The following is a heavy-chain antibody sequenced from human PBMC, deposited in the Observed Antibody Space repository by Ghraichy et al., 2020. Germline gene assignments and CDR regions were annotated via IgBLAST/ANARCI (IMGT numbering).Heavy chain of an antibody. V-gene: IGHV3-74*01. Sequence: GGSLRLSCAASGFTFTNYWMHWVRQVPGKGLVWVSRISGDGSDTNYADSVKGRFTIFRDNAKNTLYVQMNSLRAEDTAVYYCARKYGDNSASAFDYWGQGALVTVSS. CDR3: ARKYGDNSASAFDY. CDR2: ISGDGSDT. J-gene: IGHJ4*02. CDR1: GFTFTNYW. D-gene: IGHD4-23*01.